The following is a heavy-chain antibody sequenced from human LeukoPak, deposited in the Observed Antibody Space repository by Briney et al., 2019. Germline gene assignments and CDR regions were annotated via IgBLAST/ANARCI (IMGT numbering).Heavy chain of an antibody. CDR3: ARDSKKIVVVTKYYFDY. V-gene: IGHV4-39*07. D-gene: IGHD3-22*01. Sequence: SETLSLTCTVSGGSISSSSYYWGWIRQPPGKGLEWIGSIYYSGSTYYNPSLKSRVTISVDTSKNQFSLKLSSVTAADTAVYYCARDSKKIVVVTKYYFDYWGQGTLVTVSS. CDR2: IYYSGST. J-gene: IGHJ4*02. CDR1: GGSISSSSYY.